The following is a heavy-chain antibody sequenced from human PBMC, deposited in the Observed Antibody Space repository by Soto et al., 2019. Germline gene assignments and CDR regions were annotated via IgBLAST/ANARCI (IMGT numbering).Heavy chain of an antibody. CDR3: AKYRRTEEEGFTLDT. CDR1: GDSIKHYY. CDR2: IYYTGST. D-gene: IGHD3-16*02. J-gene: IGHJ5*02. Sequence: SETLSLTCTVSGDSIKHYYWSWIRQPPGKRLEWIGYIYYTGSTTYNPSLESRVTMSVDTSKNQFYLKLSSVNAADTAVYYCAKYRRTEEEGFTLDTWGRGTLVT. V-gene: IGHV4-59*01.